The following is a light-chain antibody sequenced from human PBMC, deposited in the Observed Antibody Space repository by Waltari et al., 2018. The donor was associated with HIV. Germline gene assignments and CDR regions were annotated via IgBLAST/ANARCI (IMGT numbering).Light chain of an antibody. V-gene: IGKV1-5*03. J-gene: IGKJ4*01. CDR1: QSISSW. CDR2: KAS. CDR3: QQYNSYRA. Sequence: DIQMTQSPSTLSASVGDRVTITCRASQSISSWLAWYQQKPGKAPKLLIYKASSLESGVPSRFSGSGSGTEVTLTISSLQPDDFATYYCQQYNSYRAFGGGTKVEIK.